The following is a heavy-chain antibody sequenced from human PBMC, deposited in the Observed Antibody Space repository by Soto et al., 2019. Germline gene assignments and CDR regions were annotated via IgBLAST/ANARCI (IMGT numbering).Heavy chain of an antibody. J-gene: IGHJ4*02. D-gene: IGHD3-22*01. CDR1: GYTFTSYG. V-gene: IGHV1-18*04. CDR2: ISAYNGNT. CDR3: AIGTYYYYSSGYYPYY. Sequence: GASVKVSCKASGYTFTSYGISWVRQAPGQGLEWMGWISAYNGNTNYAQKLQGRVTMTTDTSTSTAYMELRGLRSDDTAVYYCAIGTYYYYSSGYYPYYWGQGTLVTVSS.